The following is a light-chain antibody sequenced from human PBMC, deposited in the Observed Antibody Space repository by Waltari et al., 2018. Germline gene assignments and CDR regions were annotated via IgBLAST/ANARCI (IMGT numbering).Light chain of an antibody. CDR1: QSVSST. J-gene: IGKJ1*01. V-gene: IGKV3D-15*01. Sequence: IVMTQPPATLSLSAGESATLSCRASQSVSSTFAWFQQKPGQPPRLLLYGTSTRATGIPARFTGSGSGTEFSLTISSLQPEDLATYYCQQYDYWPWTFGQGTRVETK. CDR2: GTS. CDR3: QQYDYWPWT.